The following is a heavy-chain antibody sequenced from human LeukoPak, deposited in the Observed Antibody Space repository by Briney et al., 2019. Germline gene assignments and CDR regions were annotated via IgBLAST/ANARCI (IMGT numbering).Heavy chain of an antibody. Sequence: SETLSLTCTVSGGSISSSSYYWGWIRQPPGKGLEWIGRIYTSGSTNYNPSLKSRVTISVDTSKNQFSLKLSSVTAADTAVYYCARDRAARPFWWFDPWGQGTLVTVSS. D-gene: IGHD6-6*01. CDR3: ARDRAARPFWWFDP. CDR1: GGSISSSSYY. CDR2: IYTSGST. J-gene: IGHJ5*02. V-gene: IGHV4-39*07.